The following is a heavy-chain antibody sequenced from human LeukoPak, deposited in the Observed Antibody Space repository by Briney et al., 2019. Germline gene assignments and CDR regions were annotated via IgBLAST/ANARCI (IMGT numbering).Heavy chain of an antibody. CDR3: ARDRVAAAGLKTYYFDY. J-gene: IGHJ4*02. D-gene: IGHD2-15*01. Sequence: ASVKVSCKASGYTFTGYYMHWVRQAPGQGLEWMGIINPSGGSTSYAQKFQGRVTMTGDTSTSTVYMELSSLRSEDTAVYYCARDRVAAAGLKTYYFDYWGQGTLVTVSS. CDR1: GYTFTGYY. CDR2: INPSGGST. V-gene: IGHV1-46*01.